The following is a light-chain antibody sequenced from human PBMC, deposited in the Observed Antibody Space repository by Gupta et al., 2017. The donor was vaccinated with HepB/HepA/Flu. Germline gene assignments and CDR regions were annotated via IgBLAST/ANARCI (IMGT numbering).Light chain of an antibody. V-gene: IGKV3-20*01. CDR1: QSVSSSY. CDR2: GAS. J-gene: IGKJ2*03. Sequence: EIVLTRSPGTLSLSPGERATLACRASQSVSSSYLAWYHQKSGQAPRLLIYGASSTATRIPVRFSGCGSGLDFTLSIIRPEPAAFAVYYSRQECTSRYSFGQGTKLQI. CDR3: RQECTSRYS.